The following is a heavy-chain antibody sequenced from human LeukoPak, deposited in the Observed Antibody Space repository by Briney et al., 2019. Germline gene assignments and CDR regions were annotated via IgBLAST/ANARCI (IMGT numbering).Heavy chain of an antibody. D-gene: IGHD6-13*01. V-gene: IGHV3-53*01. CDR1: GFTVSSNY. CDR2: IYSGGST. J-gene: IGHJ4*02. CDR3: ARARAGAGTFFFDY. Sequence: GGSLRLSCAASGFTVSSNYMSWVRQAPGKGLEWVSVIYSGGSTYYADSVKGRFTISRDNSKNTLYLQMNSLRAEDTAVYYCARARAGAGTFFFDYWGQGTLVTVSS.